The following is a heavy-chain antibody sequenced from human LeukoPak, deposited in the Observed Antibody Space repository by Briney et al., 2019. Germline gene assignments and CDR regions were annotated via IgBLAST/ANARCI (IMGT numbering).Heavy chain of an antibody. CDR1: GYTFTSYY. V-gene: IGHV1-46*01. CDR2: INPSGGST. CDR3: ARDRGTGTFDY. Sequence: ASVKVPCKASGYTFTSYYMHWVRQAPGQGLEWMGIINPSGGSTSYAQKFQGRVTMTRDTSTSTVYMELSSLRSEDTAVYYCARDRGTGTFDYWGQGTLVTVSS. J-gene: IGHJ4*02. D-gene: IGHD1-7*01.